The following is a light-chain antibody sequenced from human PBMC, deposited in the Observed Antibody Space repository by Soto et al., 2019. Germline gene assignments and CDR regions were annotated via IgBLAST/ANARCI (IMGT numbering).Light chain of an antibody. V-gene: IGKV3-20*01. J-gene: IGKJ1*01. CDR2: RAS. CDR3: QQYGTSPRT. Sequence: EIVLTQSPGTLSLSPGERATLSCRASQSVSSTYFAWYQQKPGQAPRLLIYRASSRATGIPDRFSGSGSGTDFTLSSSRLEPEDFAVYYCQQYGTSPRTFGQGTKVEIK. CDR1: QSVSSTY.